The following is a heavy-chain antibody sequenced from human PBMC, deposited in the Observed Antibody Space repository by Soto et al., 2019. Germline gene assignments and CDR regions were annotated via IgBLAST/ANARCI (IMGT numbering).Heavy chain of an antibody. Sequence: QVQWVQSGAEVKGPGTSVTLSCQTSGYTFAHYYIHWVRQAPGQGLEYMGIIDPRTGTSGTSTSPSRFKGILCRTRESLTVTVYMELTNLRSADSATYYCTMRSSITFIVDRGQGTLVTVSS. CDR2: IDPRTGTSGTS. V-gene: IGHV1-46*01. J-gene: IGHJ4*02. CDR3: TMRSSITFIVD. D-gene: IGHD2-21*01. CDR1: GYTFAHYY.